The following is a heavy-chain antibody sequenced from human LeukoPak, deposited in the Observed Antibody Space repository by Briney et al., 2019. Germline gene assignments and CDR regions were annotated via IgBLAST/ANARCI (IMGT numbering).Heavy chain of an antibody. CDR1: VYTLTELS. CDR2: FDPEDGGT. J-gene: IGHJ4*02. D-gene: IGHD5-24*01. CDR3: ATPLVEMATITNDY. V-gene: IGHV1-24*01. Sequence: GASVKVSCKVSVYTLTELSMYWVRQAPVKGLEWMGGFDPEDGGTIYAQKFQGRVNMTEATSTDTAYMELSSLRSEDTAVYYCATPLVEMATITNDYWGQGTLVTVSS.